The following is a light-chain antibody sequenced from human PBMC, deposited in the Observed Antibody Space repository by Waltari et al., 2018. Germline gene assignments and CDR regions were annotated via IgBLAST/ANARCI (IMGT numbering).Light chain of an antibody. CDR2: ETD. Sequence: VLTQEPSVTVSPGGTVTLTCASTTGVVTTRSYPNWFQQKPGQSPTTLIYETDKRHSWTPARFSGSLLGGKAALTLSNVQPEDEADYYCSLYYGDARWVFGGGTKLTVL. CDR3: SLYYGDARWV. J-gene: IGLJ3*02. CDR1: TGVVTTRSY. V-gene: IGLV7-43*01.